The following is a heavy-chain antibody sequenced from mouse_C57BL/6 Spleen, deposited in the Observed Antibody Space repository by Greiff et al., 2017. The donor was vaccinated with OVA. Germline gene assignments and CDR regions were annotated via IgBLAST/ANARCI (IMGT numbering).Heavy chain of an antibody. J-gene: IGHJ2*01. CDR3: AREGSTGTYDY. CDR2: LDPSDSYT. Sequence: QVQLQQPGAELVMPGASVKLSCKASGYTFTSYWMHWVKQRPGQGLEWIGELDPSDSYTNYNQKFKGKSTLTVDKSSSTAYMQLSSLTSEDSAVYYCAREGSTGTYDYWGQGTTLTVSS. V-gene: IGHV1-69*01. D-gene: IGHD4-1*01. CDR1: GYTFTSYW.